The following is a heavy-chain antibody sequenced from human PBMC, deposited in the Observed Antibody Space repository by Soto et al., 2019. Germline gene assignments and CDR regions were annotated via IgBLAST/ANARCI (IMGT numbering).Heavy chain of an antibody. CDR1: GYTFSNYG. CDR3: ARGGSSWSAEYYQH. J-gene: IGHJ1*01. Sequence: QVQLVQSGAEVKKPGASVKVSCKASGYTFSNYGISWVRQAPGQGPEWMGWISGYNCNTNYAQTLQGRVTMTTDTSTSTAYMELRSLRSDDTAVYFCARGGSSWSAEYYQHWGQGTLVIVSS. D-gene: IGHD6-13*01. CDR2: ISGYNCNT. V-gene: IGHV1-18*01.